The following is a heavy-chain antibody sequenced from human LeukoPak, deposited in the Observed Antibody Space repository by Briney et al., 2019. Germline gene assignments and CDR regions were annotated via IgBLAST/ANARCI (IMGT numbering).Heavy chain of an antibody. CDR2: IRYDGSNK. V-gene: IGHV3-30*02. Sequence: GGSLRLSCAASGFTFSSYGMHWVRQAPGKGLEWVAFIRYDGSNKYYADSVKGRFTISRDNSKNTLYLRMNSLRAEDTAVYYCAKDRRSYYDFWSGYDAFDIWGQGTMVTVSS. CDR3: AKDRRSYYDFWSGYDAFDI. CDR1: GFTFSSYG. J-gene: IGHJ3*02. D-gene: IGHD3-3*01.